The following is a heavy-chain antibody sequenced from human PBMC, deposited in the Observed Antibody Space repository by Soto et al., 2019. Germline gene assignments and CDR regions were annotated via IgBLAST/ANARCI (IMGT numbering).Heavy chain of an antibody. D-gene: IGHD1-7*01. CDR1: GGSISSSNW. CDR3: VVMGTSATRLYYFDY. J-gene: IGHJ4*02. Sequence: SETLSLPCAVSGGSISSSNWWSWVRQPPGKGLEWIGESYHSGSTNYNPSLKSRVTISVDKSKNQFSLNLNSVTAADTAVYYCVVMGTSATRLYYFDYWGQGTLVTVSS. V-gene: IGHV4-4*02. CDR2: SYHSGST.